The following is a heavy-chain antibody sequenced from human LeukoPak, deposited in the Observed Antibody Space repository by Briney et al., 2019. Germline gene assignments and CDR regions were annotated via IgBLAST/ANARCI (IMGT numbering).Heavy chain of an antibody. V-gene: IGHV3-53*01. CDR1: GSTVSSNY. CDR2: IYSGGST. J-gene: IGHJ4*02. D-gene: IGHD5-18*01. Sequence: PGGSLRLSCAASGSTVSSNYMSWVRQAPGKGLEWVSVIYSGGSTYYADSVKGRFTISRDNSKNTLYLQMNSLRAEDTAVYYCAKGSGYTYGFDYWGQGTLVTVSS. CDR3: AKGSGYTYGFDY.